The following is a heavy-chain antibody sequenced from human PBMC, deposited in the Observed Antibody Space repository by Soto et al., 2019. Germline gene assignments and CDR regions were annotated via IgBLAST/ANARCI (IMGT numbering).Heavy chain of an antibody. V-gene: IGHV3-23*01. CDR2: ISGSGGST. CDR1: GFTLSSYA. D-gene: IGHD3-3*02. Sequence: PGRSLRLSCAASGFTLSSYAMSWVRQAPGKGLEWVSAISGSGGSTYYADSVKGRFTISRDNSKNTLYLQMNSLRAEDTAVYYCAILPIFGVVIIRSNYWGQGTLVTVSS. CDR3: AILPIFGVVIIRSNY. J-gene: IGHJ4*02.